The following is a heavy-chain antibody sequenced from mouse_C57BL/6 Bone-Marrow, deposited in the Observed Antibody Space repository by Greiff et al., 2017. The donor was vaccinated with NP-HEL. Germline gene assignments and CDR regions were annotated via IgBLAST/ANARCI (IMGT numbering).Heavy chain of an antibody. J-gene: IGHJ4*01. CDR3: ARDYDYDDGAMDY. CDR1: GYTFTSYW. CDR2: IDPSDSYT. D-gene: IGHD2-4*01. Sequence: VQLQQPGAELVMPGASVKLSCKASGYTFTSYWMHWVKQRPGQGLEWIGEIDPSDSYTNYNQKFKGKSTLTVDKSSSTAYMQLSSLTSEDSAVYYCARDYDYDDGAMDYWGHGTSVTVSS. V-gene: IGHV1-69*01.